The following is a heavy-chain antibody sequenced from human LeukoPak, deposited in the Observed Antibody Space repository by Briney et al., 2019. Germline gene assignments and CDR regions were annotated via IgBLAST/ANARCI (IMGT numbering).Heavy chain of an antibody. Sequence: SETLSLTCAVYGGSFSGYYWSWIRQPPGKGLEWIGEIYHSGSTNYNPSLKSRVTISVDKSKNQFSLKLSSVTAADTAVYYCARGNMGYYSPLRYFDYWGQGTLVTVSS. J-gene: IGHJ4*02. CDR3: ARGNMGYYSPLRYFDY. CDR1: GGSFSGYY. V-gene: IGHV4-34*01. D-gene: IGHD3-22*01. CDR2: IYHSGST.